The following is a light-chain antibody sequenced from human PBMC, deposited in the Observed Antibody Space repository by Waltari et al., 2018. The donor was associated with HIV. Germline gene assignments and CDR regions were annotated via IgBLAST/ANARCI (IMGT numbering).Light chain of an antibody. CDR2: RRG. V-gene: IGLV10-54*01. J-gene: IGLJ3*02. CDR3: AAWDSSLSEWV. Sequence: AGLTQPSSVSKGLGQHVPLTCTGNAKNVGHEGAGWLHRHEGHPPEVLSYRRGARPAGISEKYSASRSGNTASLTITGLRVDDEAVYYCAAWDSSLSEWVFGGGTKLTVL. CDR1: AKNVGHEG.